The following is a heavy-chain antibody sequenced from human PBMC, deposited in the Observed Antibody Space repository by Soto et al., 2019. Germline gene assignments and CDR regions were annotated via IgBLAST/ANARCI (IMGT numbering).Heavy chain of an antibody. CDR3: ARPINGGYVY. CDR2: IYPGDSDT. CDR1: GYSFSTYW. Sequence: GESLKISCQGSGYSFSTYWIGWVRQMPGKGLEWMGIIYPGDSDTRYRPSFQGQVTISADKSISTAYLQWSSLKASDTAIYYCARPINGGYVYWGQGTTVTVSS. V-gene: IGHV5-51*01. D-gene: IGHD5-12*01. J-gene: IGHJ6*02.